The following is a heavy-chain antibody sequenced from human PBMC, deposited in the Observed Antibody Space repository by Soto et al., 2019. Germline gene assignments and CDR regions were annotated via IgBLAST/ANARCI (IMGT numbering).Heavy chain of an antibody. CDR1: GFTLSDHY. V-gene: IGHV3-72*01. D-gene: IGHD3-22*01. Sequence: EVQLVESGGGLVQPGGSLRLSCAGSGFTLSDHYIDWVRQAPGKGLEWVGRSRDKPQGYSTAYAASVKGRFTTSRNESKNSAYLQMNSLKTEETAVYYCVRATYFSDSSGYTRCLDYWAQGTLVTVSS. CDR2: SRDKPQGYST. J-gene: IGHJ4*02. CDR3: VRATYFSDSSGYTRCLDY.